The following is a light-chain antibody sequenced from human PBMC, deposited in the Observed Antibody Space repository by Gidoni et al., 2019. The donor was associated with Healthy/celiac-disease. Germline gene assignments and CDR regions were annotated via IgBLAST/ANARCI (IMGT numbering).Light chain of an antibody. V-gene: IGKV3-15*01. CDR1: QRVSSN. CDR3: QQYNNWPPYT. Sequence: VMTQSPATLCVSPGERATLSCRASQRVSSNLAWYQQRPGQSPRLLIYGASTRATGIPARFSGSGSGTEFTLTISSLQSEDFAVYYCQQYNNWPPYTFGQGTKLEIK. J-gene: IGKJ2*01. CDR2: GAS.